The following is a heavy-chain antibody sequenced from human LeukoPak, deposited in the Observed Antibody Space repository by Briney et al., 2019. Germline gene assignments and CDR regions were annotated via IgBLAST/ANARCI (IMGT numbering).Heavy chain of an antibody. D-gene: IGHD3-16*01. Sequence: QAGGSLRLSCAASGFTFGSYAMSWVRQAPGKGLEWVSAISGSGGSTYYADSVKGRFTISRDNSKNTLYLQMNSLRAEDTAVYYCANHAMDGYTLLDYWGQGALVTVSS. V-gene: IGHV3-23*01. CDR2: ISGSGGST. J-gene: IGHJ4*02. CDR1: GFTFGSYA. CDR3: ANHAMDGYTLLDY.